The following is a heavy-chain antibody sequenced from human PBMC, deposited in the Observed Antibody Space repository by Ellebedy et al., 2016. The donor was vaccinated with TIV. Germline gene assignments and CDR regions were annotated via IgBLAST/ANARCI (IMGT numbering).Heavy chain of an antibody. CDR3: VRRAVDY. CDR2: ISSSGATI. V-gene: IGHV3-48*02. CDR1: GFTFNSYA. Sequence: GESLKISCAASGFTFNSYAMHSVRQAPGKGLEWVAHISSSGATIYYADSVKGRFTISRDNAKNSLYLQMNSLRDEDTAVYHCVRRAVDYWGQGTLVTVSS. J-gene: IGHJ4*02.